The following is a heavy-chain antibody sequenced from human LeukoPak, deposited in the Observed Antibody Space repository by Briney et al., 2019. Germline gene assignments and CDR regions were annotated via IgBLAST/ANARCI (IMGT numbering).Heavy chain of an antibody. CDR1: GGSISSHY. CDR3: GRHSGNYLIYFDY. V-gene: IGHV4-59*08. D-gene: IGHD3-22*01. Sequence: SETLSLTCTVSGGSISSHYWSWIRKPPGKGLDWIGYIHYSWSAKYNPSLKSRVTISVDTSKNQFSLSLTSVTAADTAVYYCGRHSGNYLIYFDYWGQGTLVTVSS. CDR2: IHYSWSA. J-gene: IGHJ4*02.